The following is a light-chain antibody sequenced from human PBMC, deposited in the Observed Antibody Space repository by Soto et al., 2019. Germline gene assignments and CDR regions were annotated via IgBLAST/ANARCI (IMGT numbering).Light chain of an antibody. J-gene: IGLJ2*01. CDR1: RDDIGAYDY. CDR2: EVT. CDR3: NSYTNSSAVV. V-gene: IGLV2-14*01. Sequence: QSALTQPASVSGSPGQSITISCAGTRDDIGAYDYVSWYQQHPGNAPKLLVYEVTNRPSGVSDRCSGSKSSNTASLTISGLQAEDEADYYCNSYTNSSAVVFGGGTKVTVL.